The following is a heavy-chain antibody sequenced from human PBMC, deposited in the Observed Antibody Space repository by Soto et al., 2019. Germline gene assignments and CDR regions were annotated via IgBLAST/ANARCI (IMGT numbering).Heavy chain of an antibody. J-gene: IGHJ4*02. CDR3: ATPGGYSYGYYFDY. V-gene: IGHV3-7*03. D-gene: IGHD5-18*01. Sequence: GGSLRLSCAASGFTFSSYWMSWVRQAPGKGLEWVANIKQDGSEKYYVDSVKGRFTISRDNAKNSLYLQMNSLRAEDTAVYYCATPGGYSYGYYFDYWGQGTLVTVSS. CDR1: GFTFSSYW. CDR2: IKQDGSEK.